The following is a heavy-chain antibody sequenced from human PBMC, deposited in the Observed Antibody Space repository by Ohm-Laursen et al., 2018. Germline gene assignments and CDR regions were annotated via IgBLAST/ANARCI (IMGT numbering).Heavy chain of an antibody. J-gene: IGHJ3*02. V-gene: IGHV4-59*08. CDR3: ARHTSSSGYYWAMDAFDI. CDR1: GGSISSYY. Sequence: TLSLTCFVSGGSISSYYWSWIRQPPGKGLEWIGYIYYSGSTNYNPSLKSRVTISVDTSKNQFSLKLSSVTAADTAVYYCARHTSSSGYYWAMDAFDIWGQGTMVTVSS. D-gene: IGHD3-22*01. CDR2: IYYSGST.